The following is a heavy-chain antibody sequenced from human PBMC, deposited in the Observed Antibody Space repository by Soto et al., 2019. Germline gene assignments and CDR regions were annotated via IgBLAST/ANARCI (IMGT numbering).Heavy chain of an antibody. Sequence: QLQLQESGPGLVKPSETLSLTCTVSGGSISSSSYYWGWIRQPPGKGLEWIGSIYYSGRTYYNPSGKSRVTISIDTSKNQCSLKLSSVTAADTAVYYCARLVYDSSGYRPGWGQGTLVTVSS. J-gene: IGHJ4*02. CDR2: IYYSGRT. CDR1: GGSISSSSYY. D-gene: IGHD3-22*01. CDR3: ARLVYDSSGYRPG. V-gene: IGHV4-39*01.